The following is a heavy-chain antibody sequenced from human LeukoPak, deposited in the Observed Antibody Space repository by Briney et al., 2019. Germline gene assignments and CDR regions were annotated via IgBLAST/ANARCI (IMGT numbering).Heavy chain of an antibody. V-gene: IGHV3-13*01. D-gene: IGHD6-19*01. Sequence: GGSLRLSCEASGFTFGDYDMHWVRQAPGKGLEWVSAIRSIGDRFYSGSVKGRFTISRENAKNTFYLEVNSLRVGDTAVYYCARLYSSGRYANAFDTWGQGTVVTVSS. CDR2: IRSIGDR. CDR3: ARLYSSGRYANAFDT. CDR1: GFTFGDYD. J-gene: IGHJ3*02.